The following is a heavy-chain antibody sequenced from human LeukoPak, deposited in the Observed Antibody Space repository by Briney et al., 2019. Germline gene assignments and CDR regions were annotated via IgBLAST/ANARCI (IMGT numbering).Heavy chain of an antibody. D-gene: IGHD3-9*01. CDR3: ARTARLRYFDWLPNDAFDI. Sequence: GGSLGLSCVASGFTVSSYWMSWVRQAPGKGLEWVANIKQDGSEKYYVDSVKGRFAISRDNAKNSLYLQMNSLRAEDTAVYYCARTARLRYFDWLPNDAFDIWGQGTMVTVSS. CDR2: IKQDGSEK. V-gene: IGHV3-7*01. J-gene: IGHJ3*02. CDR1: GFTVSSYW.